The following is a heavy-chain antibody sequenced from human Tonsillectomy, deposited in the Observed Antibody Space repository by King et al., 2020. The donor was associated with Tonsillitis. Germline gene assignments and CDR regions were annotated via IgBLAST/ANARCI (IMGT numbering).Heavy chain of an antibody. Sequence: DQLVQSGTEVKKPGATVKISCKVSGYTFTDSYIHWVQQAPGKGLEWMGLVDPEDGETIYTEKFQGRVTITADTSTGTAYMELSSLRSDDTAVYYCATNFMAKPFDSWGQGTLVIVSS. D-gene: IGHD3-10*01. CDR1: GYTFTDSY. CDR3: ATNFMAKPFDS. J-gene: IGHJ4*02. V-gene: IGHV1-69-2*01. CDR2: VDPEDGET.